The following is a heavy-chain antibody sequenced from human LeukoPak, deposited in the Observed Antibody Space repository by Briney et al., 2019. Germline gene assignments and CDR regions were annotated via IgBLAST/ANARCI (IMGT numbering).Heavy chain of an antibody. Sequence: GGSLRLSCAASGFTFETYEMNWVRQAPGKGLEWISYIAGGGDTIYYADSVKGRFTISRDNAKNSLYLQMNSLRADDTAAYYCARERTTIVSGTTIGAYWGQGTLVTVSS. CDR3: ARERTTIVSGTTIGAY. J-gene: IGHJ4*02. D-gene: IGHD2/OR15-2a*01. V-gene: IGHV3-48*03. CDR1: GFTFETYE. CDR2: IAGGGDTI.